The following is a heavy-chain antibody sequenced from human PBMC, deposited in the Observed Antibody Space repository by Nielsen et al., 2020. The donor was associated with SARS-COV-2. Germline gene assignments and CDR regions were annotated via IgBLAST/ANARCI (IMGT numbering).Heavy chain of an antibody. CDR3: ATGMATILGD. Sequence: GESLKISCAASGFTFSSYWMSWVRQAPGKGLEWVANIKQDGSEKHYVDSVKGRFTISRDNAKNSLYLQMNSLRAEDTAVYYCATGMATILGDWGQGILVTVSS. D-gene: IGHD5-12*01. CDR2: IKQDGSEK. V-gene: IGHV3-7*05. J-gene: IGHJ4*02. CDR1: GFTFSSYW.